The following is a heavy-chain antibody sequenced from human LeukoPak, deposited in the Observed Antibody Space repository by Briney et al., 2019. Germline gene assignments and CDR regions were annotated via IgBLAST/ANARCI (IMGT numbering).Heavy chain of an antibody. CDR3: ARATYYYGSGSYFGPDY. CDR1: GYTFTGYY. CDR2: INPNSGGT. V-gene: IGHV1-2*02. D-gene: IGHD3-10*01. Sequence: ASVKVSCKASGYTFTGYYMHWVRQAPGQGLEWMGWINPNSGGTNYAQKFQGRVTMTRDTSISTAYMELSRLRSDDTAVYYCARATYYYGSGSYFGPDYWGQGTLVTVSS. J-gene: IGHJ4*02.